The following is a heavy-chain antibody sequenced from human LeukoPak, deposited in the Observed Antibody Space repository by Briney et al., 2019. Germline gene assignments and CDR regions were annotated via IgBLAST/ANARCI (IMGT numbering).Heavy chain of an antibody. CDR1: GFSFSSYA. V-gene: IGHV3-23*01. CDR3: AKARYCTSTSCYQFDY. Sequence: SGGSLRLSCAASGFSFSSYAMSWVRQAPGKGLEWVSGISGSGGSTYYADSVKGRFTISRDNSKNTLYLQVNSLRAEDTAVYYCAKARYCTSTSCYQFDYWGQGTLVTVSS. D-gene: IGHD2-2*01. CDR2: ISGSGGST. J-gene: IGHJ4*02.